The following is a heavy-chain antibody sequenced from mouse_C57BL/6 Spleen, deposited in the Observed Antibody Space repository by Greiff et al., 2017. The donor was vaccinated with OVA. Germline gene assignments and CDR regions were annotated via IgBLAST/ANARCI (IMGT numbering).Heavy chain of an antibody. CDR3: ARMGDFDY. CDR2: IDPSDSYT. V-gene: IGHV1-69*01. Sequence: VQLQQPGAELVMPGASVKLSCKASGYTFTSYWMHWVKQRPGQGLEWIGEIDPSDSYTNYNQKFKGKATLTVDKSSRTAYMQLSSLTSDDSAVYYDARMGDFDYWGQGTTLTVSS. CDR1: GYTFTSYW. J-gene: IGHJ2*01.